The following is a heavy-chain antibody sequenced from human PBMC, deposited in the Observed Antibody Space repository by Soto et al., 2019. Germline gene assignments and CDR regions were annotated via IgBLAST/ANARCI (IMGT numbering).Heavy chain of an antibody. V-gene: IGHV4-28*01. CDR1: GYSISSSNW. Sequence: QVQLQESGPGLVKPSDTLSLTCAVSGYSISSSNWWGWIRQPPGKGLEGFGYIYYSGTTYYNPSLKSRVTMSVATSKNQFSLKLTSVTAVDTAVYYCARREIQGPIDYWGQGTLVTVSS. J-gene: IGHJ4*02. D-gene: IGHD1-26*01. CDR3: ARREIQGPIDY. CDR2: IYYSGTT.